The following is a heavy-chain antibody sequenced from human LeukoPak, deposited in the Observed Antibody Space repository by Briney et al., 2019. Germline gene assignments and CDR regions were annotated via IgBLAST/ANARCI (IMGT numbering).Heavy chain of an antibody. V-gene: IGHV3-30*02. J-gene: IGHJ4*02. CDR3: AKRYAENVDY. CDR1: GFSFSSYN. Sequence: GGSLRLSCAASGFSFSSYNMDWVRQAPGKGLEWVAFIRYDASTKYYGDSVKGRFTISRDNSKSTLYLQMNSLSAEDTAVYYCAKRYAENVDYWGQGTLDAVSS. CDR2: IRYDASTK. D-gene: IGHD2-8*01.